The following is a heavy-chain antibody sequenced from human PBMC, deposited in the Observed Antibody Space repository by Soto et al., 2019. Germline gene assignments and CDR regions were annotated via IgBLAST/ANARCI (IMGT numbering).Heavy chain of an antibody. Sequence: QVQLVQSGAAVKKPGASVKVSCKASGYTFTSDDINWVRQATGQGLEWMGWMNPYSGDTGYAQKFQGRVTMTRDTSISTAYMELSSLSSEDTAVYYCARGVAAAGTDWFDPWGQGTLVTVSS. CDR1: GYTFTSDD. V-gene: IGHV1-8*01. D-gene: IGHD6-13*01. J-gene: IGHJ5*02. CDR3: ARGVAAAGTDWFDP. CDR2: MNPYSGDT.